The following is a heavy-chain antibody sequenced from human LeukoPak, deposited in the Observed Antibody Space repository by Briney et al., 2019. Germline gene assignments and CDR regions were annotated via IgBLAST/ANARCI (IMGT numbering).Heavy chain of an antibody. Sequence: GGSLRLSCAASGFTFSNYVMHWVRQAPGKGLEYVSAISTNGVDTYYANSVKGRFTISRDNSKNILYLQMGSLRTEDQAVYYCARELGSSGVFGFFDYWGQGALVTVSS. CDR1: GFTFSNYV. V-gene: IGHV3-64*01. J-gene: IGHJ4*02. CDR3: ARELGSSGVFGFFDY. CDR2: ISTNGVDT. D-gene: IGHD2-15*01.